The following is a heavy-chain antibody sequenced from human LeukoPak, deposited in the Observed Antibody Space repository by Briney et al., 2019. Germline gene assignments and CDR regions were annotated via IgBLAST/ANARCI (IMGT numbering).Heavy chain of an antibody. CDR3: ARDESNWKPGY. Sequence: ASVKVSCKSSGYTYTGYYMHWVRQAPGQGLEWMGWINPNSGGTNYAQKFQGRVTMTRDTSISTAYMELSRLRSDDTAVYYCARDESNWKPGYWGQGTLVTVSS. CDR1: GYTYTGYY. D-gene: IGHD1-20*01. CDR2: INPNSGGT. J-gene: IGHJ4*02. V-gene: IGHV1-2*02.